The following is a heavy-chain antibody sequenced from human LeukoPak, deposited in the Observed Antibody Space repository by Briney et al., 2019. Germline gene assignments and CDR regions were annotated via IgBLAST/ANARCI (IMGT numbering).Heavy chain of an antibody. J-gene: IGHJ4*02. CDR1: GLTFSSDY. V-gene: IGHV3-74*01. Sequence: GGSLRLSCAASGLTFSSDYMHWVRQAPGKGLVWVSRINSDGSSTNYADSVKGRFTISRDNAKNTLYLQMNSLRADDTAVYDCARGSTIYAVAPFDCWGQGTLVTVSS. D-gene: IGHD6-19*01. CDR3: ARGSTIYAVAPFDC. CDR2: INSDGSST.